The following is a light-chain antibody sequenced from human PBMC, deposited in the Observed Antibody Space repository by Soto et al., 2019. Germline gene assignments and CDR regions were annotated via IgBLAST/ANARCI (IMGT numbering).Light chain of an antibody. CDR2: GAS. V-gene: IGKV3-15*01. CDR3: QQYGSSVWT. CDR1: QSVSSD. Sequence: IVMTQSPATLSVSPGDRVTLSCRASQSVSSDLAWYQQRPGQAPRLLIYGASTRATGIPARFSGTGSGTEFTLTISSLQSEDFAIYYCQQYGSSVWTFGQGTKVDIK. J-gene: IGKJ1*01.